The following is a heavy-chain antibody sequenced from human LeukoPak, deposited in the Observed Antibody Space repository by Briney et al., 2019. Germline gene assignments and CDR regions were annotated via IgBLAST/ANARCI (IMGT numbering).Heavy chain of an antibody. CDR2: ISWNSGSI. D-gene: IGHD3-10*01. CDR3: ARALLWFGESFYYYMDV. V-gene: IGHV3-9*01. Sequence: GGSLRLSCAASGFTFDDYAMHWVRQAPGKGLEWVSGISWNSGSIGYADSVKGRFTISRDNAKNSLYLQMNSLRAEDTAVYYCARALLWFGESFYYYMDVWGKGTTVTVSS. J-gene: IGHJ6*03. CDR1: GFTFDDYA.